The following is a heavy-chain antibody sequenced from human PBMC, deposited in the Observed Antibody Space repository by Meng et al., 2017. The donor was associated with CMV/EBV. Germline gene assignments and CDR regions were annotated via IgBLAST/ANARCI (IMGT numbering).Heavy chain of an antibody. CDR3: ARRGSYYGSGSYYNWFDP. CDR1: GGTFSSYA. CDR2: IIPIFGTA. D-gene: IGHD3-10*01. Sequence: QVQLGQAGAEVKKPGSLVKVSCKASGGTFSSYAISWVRQAPGQGLEWMGGIIPIFGTANYAQKFQGRVTITADESTSTAYMELSSLRSEDTAVYYCARRGSYYGSGSYYNWFDPWGQGTLVTVSS. J-gene: IGHJ5*02. V-gene: IGHV1-69*12.